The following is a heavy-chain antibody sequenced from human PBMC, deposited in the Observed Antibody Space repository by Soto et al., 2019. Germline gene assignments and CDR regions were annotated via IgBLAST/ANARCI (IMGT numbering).Heavy chain of an antibody. J-gene: IGHJ4*02. CDR2: IYYSGST. D-gene: IGHD4-17*01. Sequence: IXXXPGKGLEWIGSIYYSGSTYYNPSLKSRVTISVDTSKNQFSLKLSSVTAADTAVYYCAGPRNDYGDYLFDYWGQGTQVTVSS. CDR3: AGPRNDYGDYLFDY. V-gene: IGHV4-39*01.